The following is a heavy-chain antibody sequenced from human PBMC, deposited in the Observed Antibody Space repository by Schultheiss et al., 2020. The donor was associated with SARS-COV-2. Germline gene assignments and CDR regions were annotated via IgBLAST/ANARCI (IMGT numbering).Heavy chain of an antibody. CDR1: GGSFSGYY. V-gene: IGHV4-59*01. D-gene: IGHD3-22*01. Sequence: SQTLSLTCAVYGGSFSGYYWSWIRQPPGKGLEWIGYIYYSGSTNYNPSLKSRVTISVDTSKNQFSLKLSSVTAADTAVYYCASGIDYYDSSGYYIALEYFQHWGQGTLVTVSS. J-gene: IGHJ1*01. CDR2: IYYSGST. CDR3: ASGIDYYDSSGYYIALEYFQH.